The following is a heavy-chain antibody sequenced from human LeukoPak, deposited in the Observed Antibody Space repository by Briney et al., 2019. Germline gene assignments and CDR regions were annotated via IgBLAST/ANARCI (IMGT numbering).Heavy chain of an antibody. CDR3: ARSMTTVTPLDY. D-gene: IGHD4-17*01. Sequence: GESLKISCKVSGYIFSNYWIGWVRQMPGRGLEWMGIIYPGDPDSRYSPSFQGQVTLSVDKSINTAYLQWSSLKASDTAMYYCARSMTTVTPLDYWGQGTLVTVSS. J-gene: IGHJ4*02. V-gene: IGHV5-51*01. CDR2: IYPGDPDS. CDR1: GYIFSNYW.